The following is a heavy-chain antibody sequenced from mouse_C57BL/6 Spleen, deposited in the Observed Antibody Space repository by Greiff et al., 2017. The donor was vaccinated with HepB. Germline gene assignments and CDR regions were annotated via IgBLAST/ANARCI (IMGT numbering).Heavy chain of an antibody. CDR3: ARDDYDDY. Sequence: VQLQQSGAELVKPGASVKLSCKASGYTFTSYWMHWVKQRPGQGLEWIGYINPSSGYTKYKQKFKDKATLTADKSSSTAYMQLSSLTYEASAVYYSARDDYDDYWGKGTTLTVSS. V-gene: IGHV1-7*01. CDR2: INPSSGYT. J-gene: IGHJ2*01. D-gene: IGHD2-4*01. CDR1: GYTFTSYW.